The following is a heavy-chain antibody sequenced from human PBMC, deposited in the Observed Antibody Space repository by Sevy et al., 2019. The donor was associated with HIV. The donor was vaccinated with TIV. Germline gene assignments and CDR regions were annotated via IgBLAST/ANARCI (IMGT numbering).Heavy chain of an antibody. J-gene: IGHJ4*02. D-gene: IGHD3-22*01. CDR1: GITLSTYW. CDR3: SRGLYYYDMRGHQEPGDY. V-gene: IGHV3-74*01. Sequence: GGSLRLSCAASGITLSTYWMHWVRQAPGKGLVWVSRINSDGSSTSYADSVKGRFTISRDNGKNTLYLQMKSLRAEETAVYFCSRGLYYYDMRGHQEPGDYWGQGVLVTVSS. CDR2: INSDGSST.